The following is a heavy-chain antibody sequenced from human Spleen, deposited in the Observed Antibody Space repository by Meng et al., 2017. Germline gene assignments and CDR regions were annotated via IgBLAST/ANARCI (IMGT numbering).Heavy chain of an antibody. J-gene: IGHJ4*02. CDR1: GFTFSNCG. Sequence: GESLKTSRATPGFTFSNCGMNWVRQAPGKGLEWLSTISSNGANTHYADFVKGRFTITRDNSKGTLLLQMNNLRAEDPALYHCLIGHGSRAYSFELWGQGTVVTVSS. V-gene: IGHV3-23*01. D-gene: IGHD3-22*01. CDR3: LIGHGSRAYSFEL. CDR2: ISSNGANT.